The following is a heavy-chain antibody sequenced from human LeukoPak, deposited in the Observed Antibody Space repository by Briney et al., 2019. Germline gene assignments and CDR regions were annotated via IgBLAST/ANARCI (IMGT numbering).Heavy chain of an antibody. CDR2: IYYSGST. V-gene: IGHV4-59*12. D-gene: IGHD1-26*01. J-gene: IGHJ4*02. CDR3: ARVSGSYPDY. Sequence: PSETLSLTCTVSGGSISSYYWSWIRQPPGKGLEWIGYIYYSGSTSYNPSLKSRVTISLDTSRNLFSLKLSSVTAADTAVYYCARVSGSYPDYWGQGTLVTVSS. CDR1: GGSISSYY.